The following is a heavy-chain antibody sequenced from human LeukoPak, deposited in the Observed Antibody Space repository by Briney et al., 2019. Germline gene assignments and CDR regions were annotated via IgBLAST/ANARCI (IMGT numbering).Heavy chain of an antibody. J-gene: IGHJ3*02. CDR3: ASVRLGFWAFDI. CDR1: GGSFSGYY. D-gene: IGHD3-16*01. V-gene: IGHV4-34*01. CDR2: INHSGST. Sequence: PSETLSLTCAVYGGSFSGYYWSWIRQPPGKGLEWIGEINHSGSTNYNPSLKSRVTISVDTSKNQFSLKLSSVTAADTAVYYCASVRLGFWAFDIWGQGTMVTVSS.